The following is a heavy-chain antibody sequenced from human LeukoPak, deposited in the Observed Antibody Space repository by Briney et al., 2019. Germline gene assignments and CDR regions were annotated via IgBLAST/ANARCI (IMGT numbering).Heavy chain of an antibody. CDR2: IWYDGSNK. CDR3: ARPYSSGWYFPLYYGMDV. V-gene: IGHV3-33*01. J-gene: IGHJ6*04. Sequence: GGSLRLSCAASGFTFSSYGMHWLRQAPGKGLEWVAVIWYDGSNKYYADSVKGRFTISRDNSKNTMYLQMNSLRAEDTAVYYCARPYSSGWYFPLYYGMDVWGKGTTVTVSS. CDR1: GFTFSSYG. D-gene: IGHD6-19*01.